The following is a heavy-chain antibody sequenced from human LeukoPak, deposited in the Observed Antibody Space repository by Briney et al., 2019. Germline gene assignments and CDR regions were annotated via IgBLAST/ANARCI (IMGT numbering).Heavy chain of an antibody. V-gene: IGHV3-48*01. D-gene: IGHD2-15*01. Sequence: GGSLRLSCGASGFTFRSYSMSWVRQAPGKGLEWISYISTGGSTMYYADSVKGRFTIARDDAQNSLSLQMNSPRADDTAVYYCIKEAGYCSGGGCYRWFDSWGQATLVTVSS. J-gene: IGHJ5*01. CDR1: GFTFRSYS. CDR3: IKEAGYCSGGGCYRWFDS. CDR2: ISTGGSTM.